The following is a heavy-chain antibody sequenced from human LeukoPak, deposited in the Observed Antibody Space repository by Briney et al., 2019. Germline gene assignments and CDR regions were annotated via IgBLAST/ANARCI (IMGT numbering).Heavy chain of an antibody. V-gene: IGHV4-61*02. CDR2: IYTSGST. D-gene: IGHD3-3*01. Sequence: TLSLTCTVSGGSISSGSYYWSWIRQPAGKGLEWIGRIYTSGSTNYNPSLKSRVTISVDTSKNQFSLKLSSVTAADTAVYYCARDTFWSGYYHNVWGQGTTVTVSS. CDR1: GGSISSGSYY. J-gene: IGHJ6*02. CDR3: ARDTFWSGYYHNV.